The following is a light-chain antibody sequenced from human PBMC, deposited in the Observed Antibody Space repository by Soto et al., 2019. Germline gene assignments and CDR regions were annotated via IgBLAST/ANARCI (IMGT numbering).Light chain of an antibody. V-gene: IGKV3-15*01. CDR2: GAS. CDR3: QQYNNWPPTWT. Sequence: EILMTQSPATLSVSPGESATLSCRTSQSITNNLAWYQQKPGQPPRLLFYGASTRATGFPARFSGSGSGTEFTFTISSLQSEDFAVYYCQQYNNWPPTWTCGQGTKVDI. J-gene: IGKJ1*01. CDR1: QSITNN.